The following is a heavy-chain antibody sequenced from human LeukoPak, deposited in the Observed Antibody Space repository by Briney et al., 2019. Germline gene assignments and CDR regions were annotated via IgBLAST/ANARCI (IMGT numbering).Heavy chain of an antibody. CDR3: AKEVVLLWFGPWEY. J-gene: IGHJ4*02. CDR1: GFTFSSYA. CDR2: ISASGGST. Sequence: HPGGSLRLSCAASGFTFSSYAMSWVRQAPGKGLEWVSAISASGGSTYYADSVKGRFTISRDTSKNTLYLQMHSLRAEDTAVYYCAKEVVLLWFGPWEYWGQGTLVTVSS. D-gene: IGHD3-10*01. V-gene: IGHV3-23*01.